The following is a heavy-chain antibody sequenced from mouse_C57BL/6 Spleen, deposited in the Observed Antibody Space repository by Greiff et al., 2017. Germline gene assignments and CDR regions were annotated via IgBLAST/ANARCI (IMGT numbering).Heavy chain of an antibody. D-gene: IGHD1-1*01. Sequence: QVQLQQPGAELVRPWSSVKLSCKASGYTFTSYWMHWVKQRPIQGLEWIGNIDPSDSETHYNQKFKDKATLTVDKSSSTAYMQLSSLTSEDSAVYYCARSRGVITTEGFAYWGQGTLVTVSA. CDR3: ARSRGVITTEGFAY. CDR1: GYTFTSYW. J-gene: IGHJ3*01. CDR2: IDPSDSET. V-gene: IGHV1-52*01.